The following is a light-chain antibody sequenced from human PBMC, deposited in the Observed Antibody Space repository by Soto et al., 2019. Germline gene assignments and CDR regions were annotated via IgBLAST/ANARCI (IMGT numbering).Light chain of an antibody. CDR3: QQYNNWPPLT. CDR1: QSVSSN. V-gene: IGKV3-15*01. Sequence: EIVMTQSPATLSVSPGERATLSCRASQSVSSNLAWYQQKPGQAPRLLIYAASTRATGIPAMFSGSGSGTDFTLTISSLQSENFAVYYCQQYNNWPPLTFGGGTKVEIK. J-gene: IGKJ4*01. CDR2: AAS.